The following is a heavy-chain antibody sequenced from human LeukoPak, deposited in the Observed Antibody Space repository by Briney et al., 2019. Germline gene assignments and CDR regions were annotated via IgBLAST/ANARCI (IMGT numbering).Heavy chain of an antibody. V-gene: IGHV3-23*01. Sequence: GGSLRLSCAASGFTFSSYAMSWVRQAPGKGLEWVSAISGSGGSTYYADSVKGRFTVSRDNSKNTLYLQMNSLRAEDTGIYYCATLAYCGGGRCGDFDYWGQGTLVTVSS. J-gene: IGHJ4*02. CDR3: ATLAYCGGGRCGDFDY. CDR2: ISGSGGST. D-gene: IGHD2-21*01. CDR1: GFTFSSYA.